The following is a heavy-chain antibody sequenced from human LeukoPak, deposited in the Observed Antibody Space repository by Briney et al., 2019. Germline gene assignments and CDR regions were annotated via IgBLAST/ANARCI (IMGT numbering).Heavy chain of an antibody. CDR1: GYTFTGYY. CDR2: INPNSGGT. V-gene: IGHV1-2*02. Sequence: ASVKVSCKASGYTFTGYYMHWVRQAPGQGLEWMGWINPNSGGTNYAQKFQGRVIMTRDTSISTAYMELSRLRSDDTAVYYCARDPRVEDAFDIWGQGTMVTVSS. CDR3: ARDPRVEDAFDI. J-gene: IGHJ3*02. D-gene: IGHD1-1*01.